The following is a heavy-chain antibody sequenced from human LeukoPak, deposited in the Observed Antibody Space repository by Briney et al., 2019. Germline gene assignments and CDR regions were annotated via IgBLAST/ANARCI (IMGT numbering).Heavy chain of an antibody. CDR3: AKAPVTTCRGAYCYPFDY. CDR2: ISESGNT. Sequence: GGSLRLSCAASGVTLSSYAMSWVRQAPGKGLEWVSAISESGNTYHADSVKGRFTISRDSSKNTLFLQMNRLRPEDAAVYYCAKAPVTTCRGAYCYPFDYWGQGTLVTVSS. J-gene: IGHJ4*02. V-gene: IGHV3-23*01. D-gene: IGHD2-21*01. CDR1: GVTLSSYA.